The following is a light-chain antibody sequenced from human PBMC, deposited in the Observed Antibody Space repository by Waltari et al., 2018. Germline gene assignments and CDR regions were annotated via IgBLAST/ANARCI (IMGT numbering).Light chain of an antibody. CDR1: QGISND. J-gene: IGKJ5*01. CDR2: GAS. Sequence: MTQSPSSLAASVGDRVTITCRASQGISNDLAWYQQKPGQAPRLLIYGASTRATGIPARFSGSGSGTEFTLTISSLQSEDFAVYYCQQYNNWPLITFGQGTRLEIK. V-gene: IGKV3-15*01. CDR3: QQYNNWPLIT.